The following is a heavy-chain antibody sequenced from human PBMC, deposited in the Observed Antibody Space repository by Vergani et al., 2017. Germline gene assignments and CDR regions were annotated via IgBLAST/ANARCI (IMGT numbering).Heavy chain of an antibody. CDR1: GGSITYGAF. CDR2: ISSSSSYI. CDR3: ARDGGEYDKDALDV. J-gene: IGHJ3*01. D-gene: IGHD2-21*01. Sequence: QLQLQESGPGLVKPSETLSLTCTVSGGSITYGAFYWGWVRQAPGKGLEWVSSISSSSSYIHYSDSLKGRFTISRDNAKSSLYLQMNSLRAEDTGVYYCARDGGEYDKDALDVWGQGTKVTVTS. V-gene: IGHV3-11*06.